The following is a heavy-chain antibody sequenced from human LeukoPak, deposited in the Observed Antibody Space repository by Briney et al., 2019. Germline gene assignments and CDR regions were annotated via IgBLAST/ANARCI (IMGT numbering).Heavy chain of an antibody. D-gene: IGHD6-6*01. Sequence: ASVKVSCKASGYTFTSYAMNWVRQAPGQGLEWMGWINPNSGGTNYAQKFQGRVTMTRDTSISTAYMELSRLRSDDTAVYYCARGRYSSSSCFDYWGQGTLVTVSS. CDR2: INPNSGGT. CDR3: ARGRYSSSSCFDY. J-gene: IGHJ4*02. CDR1: GYTFTSYA. V-gene: IGHV1-2*02.